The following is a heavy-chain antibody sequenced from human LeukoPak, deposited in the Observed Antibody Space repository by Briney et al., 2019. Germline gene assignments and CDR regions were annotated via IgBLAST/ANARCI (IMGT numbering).Heavy chain of an antibody. Sequence: SETLSLTCTVSGGSISSSYWSWIRQPPGKGLEWIGYIYYSGSTNYNPSLKSRVTISVDTSKNQFSLKLNSVTAADTAAYYCARQGPLTTAVTTRTNPFDYWGQGTLVTVSS. J-gene: IGHJ4*02. CDR3: ARQGPLTTAVTTRTNPFDY. CDR2: IYYSGST. D-gene: IGHD4-11*01. CDR1: GGSISSSY. V-gene: IGHV4-59*08.